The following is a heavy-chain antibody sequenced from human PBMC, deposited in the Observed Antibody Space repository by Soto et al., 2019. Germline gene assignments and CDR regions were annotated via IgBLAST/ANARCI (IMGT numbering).Heavy chain of an antibody. CDR2: INAGNGNT. J-gene: IGHJ6*02. D-gene: IGHD3-3*01. V-gene: IGHV1-3*01. Sequence: ASVKVSCKASGYTFTSYAMHWVRQAPGQRLEWMGWINAGNGNTKYSQKFQGRVTITRDTSASTAYMELSSLRSEDTAVYYCARELKLRFLEWLHNPYYYYGMDVWGQGTTVTVSS. CDR1: GYTFTSYA. CDR3: ARELKLRFLEWLHNPYYYYGMDV.